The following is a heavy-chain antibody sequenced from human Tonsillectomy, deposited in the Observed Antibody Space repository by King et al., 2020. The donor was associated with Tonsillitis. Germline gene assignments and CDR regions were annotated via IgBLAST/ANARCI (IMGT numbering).Heavy chain of an antibody. Sequence: QLVQSGGHMVQSGGSLRLSCAASGFTFITHGMHSVRQAPGTGLEWVAFIRYDGSYKYYADSVKGRFTIFRDNSRNTVYLQINNLRAEDTAVYHYVKAWVWASYNFDHWGQGTLVTVSS. CDR1: GFTFITHG. J-gene: IGHJ4*02. D-gene: IGHD4-11*01. CDR2: IRYDGSYK. CDR3: VKAWVWASYNFDH. V-gene: IGHV3-30*02.